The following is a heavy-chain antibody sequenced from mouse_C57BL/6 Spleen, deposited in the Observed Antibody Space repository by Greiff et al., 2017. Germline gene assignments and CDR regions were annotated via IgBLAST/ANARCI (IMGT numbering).Heavy chain of an antibody. CDR1: GYTFTSYW. CDR2: IHPNSGST. Sequence: QVQLQQPGAELVKPGASVKLSCKASGYTFTSYWMHWVKQRPGQGLEWIGMIHPNSGSTNYNEKFKSKATLTVDKSSGTAYMQLSSLTSEDSAVYYCARSAYGNYRSFDVWGTGTTVTVSS. V-gene: IGHV1-64*01. CDR3: ARSAYGNYRSFDV. J-gene: IGHJ1*03. D-gene: IGHD2-10*02.